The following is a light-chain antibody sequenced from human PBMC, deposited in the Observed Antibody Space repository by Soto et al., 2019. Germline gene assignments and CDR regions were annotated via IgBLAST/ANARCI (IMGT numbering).Light chain of an antibody. J-gene: IGKJ1*01. Sequence: EIVMTQSPATLSVSPGERATLSCRASQSVSSNLAWYQQKPGQAPRLLIYGASIRATGISARFSGSGSGTEFTLTISGLQSEDFGVYYCQQFNNWPPSTFGQGTRVEIK. CDR3: QQFNNWPPST. CDR1: QSVSSN. V-gene: IGKV3-15*01. CDR2: GAS.